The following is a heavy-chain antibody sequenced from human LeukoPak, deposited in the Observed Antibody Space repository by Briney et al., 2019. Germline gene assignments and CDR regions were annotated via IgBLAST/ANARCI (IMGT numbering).Heavy chain of an antibody. CDR1: GFTFSNSA. CDR2: ISYDGNNK. CDR3: TRDGPVAGKGGFDY. V-gene: IGHV3-30*04. Sequence: GRPLRLSCAASGFTFSNSAMHWVRQAPGKGLEWVAVISYDGNNKYYADSVKGRFTIPRDNSKSTLYVQMNSLRAEDTAVYYCTRDGPVAGKGGFDYWGQGTLVTVSS. D-gene: IGHD6-19*01. J-gene: IGHJ4*02.